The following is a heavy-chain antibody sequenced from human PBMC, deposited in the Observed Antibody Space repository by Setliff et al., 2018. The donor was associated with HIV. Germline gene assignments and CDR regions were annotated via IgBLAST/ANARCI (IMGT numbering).Heavy chain of an antibody. V-gene: IGHV4-38-2*02. CDR2: MYSGGNT. CDR3: ARGGTVSADFDS. Sequence: SETLSLTCTVSGGSISSGYYWGWVRQPPGKGLEWIGYMYSGGNTYYKPSLKSRVTMSVDSSKNQFSLRLSSVTAADTAVYFCARGGTVSADFDSWGQGTLVTVSS. CDR1: GGSISSGYY. J-gene: IGHJ4*02. D-gene: IGHD6-19*01.